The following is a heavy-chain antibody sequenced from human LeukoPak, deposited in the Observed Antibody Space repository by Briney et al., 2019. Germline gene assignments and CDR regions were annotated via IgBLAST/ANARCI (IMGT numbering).Heavy chain of an antibody. CDR2: INPNSGGT. CDR3: AREGGDIAAVYFDY. J-gene: IGHJ4*02. D-gene: IGHD6-13*01. V-gene: IGHV1-2*02. Sequence: ASVKVSCKASGYTFTGYYIHWVRQAPGQGLEWMGWINPNSGGTNYAQKFQGRVTMTRDTSISTAYMELSSLRSEDTAVYYCAREGGDIAAVYFDYWGQGTLVTVSS. CDR1: GYTFTGYY.